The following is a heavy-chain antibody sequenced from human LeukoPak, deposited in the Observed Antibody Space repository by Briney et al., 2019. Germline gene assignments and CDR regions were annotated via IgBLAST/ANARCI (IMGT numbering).Heavy chain of an antibody. CDR1: GGSFSGYY. V-gene: IGHV4-34*01. CDR2: INHSGST. Sequence: SETLALTCAVYGGSFSGYYWSWIRQPPGKGLEWIGEINHSGSTNYNPSLKSRVTISVDTSKSQFSLKLSSVTAADTAVYYCATGAAITGTADDAFDIWGQGTMVTVSS. D-gene: IGHD1-7*01. J-gene: IGHJ3*02. CDR3: ATGAAITGTADDAFDI.